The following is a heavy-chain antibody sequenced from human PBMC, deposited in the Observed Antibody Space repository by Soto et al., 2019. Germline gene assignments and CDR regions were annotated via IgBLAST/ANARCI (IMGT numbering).Heavy chain of an antibody. V-gene: IGHV1-69*01. CDR1: EGTSNSYA. Sequence: QAQVVQSGAEVRKPGSSVKLSCKAPEGTSNSYAIAGVRQAPGQGLEWMGGIIPYYNTLNYAQKFQDRVTITADDSTNTVYMELSSLRSDDTAVYFCASGASRWYPYFFDSWAQGTLVTVSS. CDR2: IIPYYNTL. D-gene: IGHD6-13*01. CDR3: ASGASRWYPYFFDS. J-gene: IGHJ4*02.